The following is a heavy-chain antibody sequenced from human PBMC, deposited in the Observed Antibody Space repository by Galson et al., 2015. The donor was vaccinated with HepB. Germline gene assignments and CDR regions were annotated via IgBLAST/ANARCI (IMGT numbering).Heavy chain of an antibody. D-gene: IGHD3-10*01. CDR1: GLIFSDSH. V-gene: IGHV3-11*03. CDR2: ISRSSIYI. CDR3: VRIRFGELMYYFGMDV. J-gene: IGHJ6*02. Sequence: SLRLSCAASGLIFSDSHMSWVRQAPGKGLEWLSYISRSSIYIRTYTHYADSVKGRFTISRDNAKNSLYLEMNNLRVEDTAVYYCVRIRFGELMYYFGMDVWGQGTTVTVSS.